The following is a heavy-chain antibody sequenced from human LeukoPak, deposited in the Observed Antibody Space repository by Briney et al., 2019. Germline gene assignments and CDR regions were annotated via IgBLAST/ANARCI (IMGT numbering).Heavy chain of an antibody. J-gene: IGHJ4*02. V-gene: IGHV1-2*02. D-gene: IGHD5-18*01. Sequence: EASVKVSCKTSGYTFTAYYMRWVRQAPGQGLEWMGWVNPNTGVTNYAQKFQGRVTMTRATSINTAYMELNRLTSDDTAIYYCARDDSFQFDSWGQGSLVTVSS. CDR3: ARDDSFQFDS. CDR2: VNPNTGVT. CDR1: GYTFTAYY.